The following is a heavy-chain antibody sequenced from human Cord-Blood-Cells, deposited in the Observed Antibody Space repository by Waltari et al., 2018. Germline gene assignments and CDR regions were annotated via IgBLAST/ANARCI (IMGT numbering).Heavy chain of an antibody. CDR1: GGSISSSSYY. J-gene: IGHJ2*01. CDR2: IYYSEST. V-gene: IGHV4-39*01. Sequence: QLQLQESGPGLVKPSETLSLTCTVSGGSISSSSYYWGWIRQPPGKGLEWIGGIYYSESTYYNPSLKSRVTISVDTSKNQFSLKLSSVTAADTAVYYCARQSWGLANWYFDLWGRGTLVTVSS. D-gene: IGHD6-13*01. CDR3: ARQSWGLANWYFDL.